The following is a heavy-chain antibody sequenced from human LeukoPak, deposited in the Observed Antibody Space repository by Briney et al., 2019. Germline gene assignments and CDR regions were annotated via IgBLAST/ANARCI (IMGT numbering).Heavy chain of an antibody. Sequence: GASVKVSCKASGYTFTSYYMHWVRQAPAQGLEWMGIINPSGGSTSYALKFQGRVTMTRDTSTSTVYMELSSLRSEDTAVYYCARWSPIVVVAATRGSGYVDWGQGTLVTVSS. CDR1: GYTFTSYY. CDR2: INPSGGST. CDR3: ARWSPIVVVAATRGSGYVD. D-gene: IGHD2-15*01. J-gene: IGHJ4*02. V-gene: IGHV1-46*03.